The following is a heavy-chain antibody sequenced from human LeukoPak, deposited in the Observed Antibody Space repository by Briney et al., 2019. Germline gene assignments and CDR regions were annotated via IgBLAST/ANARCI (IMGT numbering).Heavy chain of an antibody. Sequence: ASVKVSCKASGYTFTGYYMHWVRQAPGQGLEWMGWINPNSGGTNYAQKLQGRVIMTTDTSTSTAYMELRSLRSDDTAVYYCARGGDYYYYYMDVWGKGTTVTISS. CDR3: ARGGDYYYYYMDV. J-gene: IGHJ6*03. CDR2: INPNSGGT. V-gene: IGHV1-2*02. CDR1: GYTFTGYY.